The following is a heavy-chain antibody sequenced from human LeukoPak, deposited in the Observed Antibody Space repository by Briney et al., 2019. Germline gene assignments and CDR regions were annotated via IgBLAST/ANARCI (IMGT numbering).Heavy chain of an antibody. Sequence: GGSLRLSCAASGFTFSSYAMSWVRQAPGKGLEWVSAISGSGGSTYYADSVKGRFTISRDNSKNTLYLQMNSLRAEDTAVYYCAKDGIVISSPLNWFDPWGQGTLVTVSS. CDR1: GFTFSSYA. V-gene: IGHV3-23*01. J-gene: IGHJ5*02. D-gene: IGHD1-26*01. CDR2: ISGSGGST. CDR3: AKDGIVISSPLNWFDP.